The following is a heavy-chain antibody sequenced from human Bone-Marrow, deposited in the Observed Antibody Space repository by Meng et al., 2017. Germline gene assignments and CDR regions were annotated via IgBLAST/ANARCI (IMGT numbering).Heavy chain of an antibody. J-gene: IGHJ4*02. D-gene: IGHD6-13*01. V-gene: IGHV3-15*01. Sequence: GESLKISCVASGLSFTDAWMSWVRQAPGKGLEWVGRIKRNSDGGTIDYAAPVKGRFTISRDDSKNTLYLQMGSLITEDTAVYFCATGAAAADHWGQGTLVTVSS. CDR3: ATGAAAADH. CDR1: GLSFTDAW. CDR2: IKRNSDGGTI.